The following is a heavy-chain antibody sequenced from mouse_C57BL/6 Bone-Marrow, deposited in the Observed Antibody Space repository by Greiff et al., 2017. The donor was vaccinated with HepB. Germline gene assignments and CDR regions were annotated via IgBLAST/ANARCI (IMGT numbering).Heavy chain of an antibody. V-gene: IGHV1-69*01. CDR3: ARVYDYGNWYFDD. J-gene: IGHJ1*03. D-gene: IGHD2-4*01. Sequence: QVQLQQPGAELVMPGASVKLSCKASGYTFTSYWMHWVKQRPGQGLEWIGEIDPSDSYTNYNQKFKGKSTLTVDKSSSTAYMQLSSLTSEDSAVYYCARVYDYGNWYFDDWGTGTTVTVSS. CDR1: GYTFTSYW. CDR2: IDPSDSYT.